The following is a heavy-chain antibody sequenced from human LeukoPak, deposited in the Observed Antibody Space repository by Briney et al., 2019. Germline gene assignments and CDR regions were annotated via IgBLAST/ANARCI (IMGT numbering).Heavy chain of an antibody. V-gene: IGHV4-59*01. J-gene: IGHJ4*02. CDR3: ARGPSPFDY. CDR1: GGSISSYY. CDR2: IYYSGTT. Sequence: SETLSLTCTVSGGSISSYYWSWIRQPPGKGLEWVAYIYYSGTTKYNPSLKSRITISVDTPKNQFSLKLSSVTAADTAVYYCARGPSPFDYWGQGTLVTVSS.